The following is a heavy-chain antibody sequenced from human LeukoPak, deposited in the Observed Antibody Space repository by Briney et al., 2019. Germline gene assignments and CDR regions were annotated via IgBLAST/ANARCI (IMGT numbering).Heavy chain of an antibody. V-gene: IGHV3-30*02. CDR1: GFTFSDYA. CDR3: AKTVAGSFYFDY. D-gene: IGHD6-19*01. CDR2: IRYDGSNK. J-gene: IGHJ4*02. Sequence: GGSLRLSCVVSGFTFSDYAMSWVRQAPGKGLQWVTFIRYDGSNKYYADSVRGRFTISRDNSKNTLYLQMNSLRAEDTAVYYCAKTVAGSFYFDYWGQGTLVTVSS.